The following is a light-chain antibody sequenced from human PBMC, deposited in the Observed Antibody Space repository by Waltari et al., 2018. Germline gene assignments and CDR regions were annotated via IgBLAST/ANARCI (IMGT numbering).Light chain of an antibody. Sequence: QSALTQPASVSGSPGQSITISCTGTSSDVGGYNYVSWYQKHPGKAPQLMIYEFSNRPSGVSNRFSRSKSGNTASLTISGLQAEDEADYYCSSYTSSSTLVVFGGGTKLTVL. J-gene: IGLJ2*01. V-gene: IGLV2-14*01. CDR2: EFS. CDR1: SSDVGGYNY. CDR3: SSYTSSSTLVV.